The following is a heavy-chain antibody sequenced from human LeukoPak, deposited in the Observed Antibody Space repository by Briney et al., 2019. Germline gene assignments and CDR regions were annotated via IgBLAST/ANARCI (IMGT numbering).Heavy chain of an antibody. D-gene: IGHD3-16*01. V-gene: IGHV3-30*02. CDR1: GFTFSSYG. Sequence: GGSLRLSCAASGFTFSSYGMHWVRQAPGKGLEWVAFIRYDGSNKYYADSVKGRFTISRDNSKNTLYLQMNSLRAEDTAVYYCAKDSGPVGDYYYYYYMDVWGKGTTVTVSS. CDR2: IRYDGSNK. J-gene: IGHJ6*03. CDR3: AKDSGPVGDYYYYYYMDV.